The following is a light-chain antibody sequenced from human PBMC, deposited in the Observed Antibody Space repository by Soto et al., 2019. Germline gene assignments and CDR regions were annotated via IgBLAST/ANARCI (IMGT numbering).Light chain of an antibody. V-gene: IGKV3-20*01. CDR3: QYYSSSLPIT. CDR1: QSVSSNY. J-gene: IGKJ5*01. CDR2: GAS. Sequence: EIVLTQSPGTLSLSPGERATLSCRASQSVSSNYLAWYQQRPGQSPRLLIYGASSRATGIPDRFSGSGSGTDFTLTISRLEPEDFAVYYCQYYSSSLPITFGQGTRLEIK.